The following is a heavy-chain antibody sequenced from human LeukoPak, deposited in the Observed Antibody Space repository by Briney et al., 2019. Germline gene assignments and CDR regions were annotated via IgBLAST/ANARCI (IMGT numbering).Heavy chain of an antibody. CDR1: GASISRGNDY. V-gene: IGHV4-30-4*01. CDR2: IYYSGST. CDR3: ARDAGGFDY. J-gene: IGHJ4*02. Sequence: KPSETLSLTCSVSGASISRGNDYWSWIRQPPGKGLEWIGYIYYSGSTNYNPSLKSRVTISIDTSKNQFSLRLSSVTAADTAVYYCARDAGGFDYWGQGTLVTVSS. D-gene: IGHD3-10*01.